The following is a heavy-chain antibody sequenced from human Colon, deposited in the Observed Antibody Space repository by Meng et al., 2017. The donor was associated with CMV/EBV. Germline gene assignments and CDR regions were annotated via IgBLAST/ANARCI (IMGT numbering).Heavy chain of an antibody. CDR1: GYTFTGYY. Sequence: QVQLVQSGAEVKKPGASVKVSCKTSGYTFTGYYVQWVRQAPGQGLEWMGWINPKSGGTNYGQKFQGRVTMTSDTSTSTAYMELSSLTSADTAVYYCARESQSGSYIYLQHWGQGTLVTVSS. V-gene: IGHV1-2*02. CDR3: ARESQSGSYIYLQH. D-gene: IGHD1-26*01. CDR2: INPKSGGT. J-gene: IGHJ1*01.